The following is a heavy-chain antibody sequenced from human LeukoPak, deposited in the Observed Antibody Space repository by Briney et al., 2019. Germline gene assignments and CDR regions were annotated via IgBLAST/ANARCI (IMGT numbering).Heavy chain of an antibody. J-gene: IGHJ4*02. CDR1: GGSISSSSYY. V-gene: IGHV4-39*01. D-gene: IGHD2-21*02. CDR2: IYYSGST. Sequence: SETLSLTCTVSGGSISSSSYYWGWIRQPPGKGLEWIGSIYYSGSTYYNPSLKSRVTISVDTSKNQFSLKLSSVTAADTAVYYCARCAVVTAHDYWGQGTLVTVSS. CDR3: ARCAVVTAHDY.